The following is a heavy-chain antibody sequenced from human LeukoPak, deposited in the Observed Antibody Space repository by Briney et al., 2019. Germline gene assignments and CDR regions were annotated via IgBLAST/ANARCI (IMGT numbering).Heavy chain of an antibody. CDR1: GYTFTSYY. D-gene: IGHD6-6*01. V-gene: IGHV1-46*01. CDR3: ARDSSSIAARPPLD. J-gene: IGHJ4*02. Sequence: ASVKVSCKASGYTFTSYYMHWVRQAPGQGLEWMGIINPSGGSTSYAQKFQGRVTMIRDTSISTAYMELSRLRSDDTAVYYCARDSSSIAARPPLDWGQGTLVTVSS. CDR2: INPSGGST.